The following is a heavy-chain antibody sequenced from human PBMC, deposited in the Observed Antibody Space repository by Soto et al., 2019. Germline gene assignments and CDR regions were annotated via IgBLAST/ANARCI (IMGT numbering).Heavy chain of an antibody. CDR3: SRSPEVGVRGAY. D-gene: IGHD3-16*01. CDR1: GFPFSPYN. J-gene: IGHJ4*02. CDR2: ITVGSSHI. V-gene: IGHV3-21*01. Sequence: EVQLVESGGGLVKPGGSLRLSCTGSGFPFSPYNITWVPQAPGKGLEWVSSITVGSSHIYQPNSLKDRFTISRDDAKNSVYLQIDSLRDEDTALYYCSRSPEVGVRGAYWGQGTLVTVSS.